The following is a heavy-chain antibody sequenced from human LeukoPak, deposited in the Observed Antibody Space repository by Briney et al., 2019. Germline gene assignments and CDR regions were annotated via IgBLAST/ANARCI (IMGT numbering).Heavy chain of an antibody. CDR2: FDPEDGHT. V-gene: IGHV1-24*01. J-gene: IGHJ4*02. Sequence: ASVKVSCKVSGYTLTELSMHWVRQAPGKGVEWMGGFDPEDGHTIYAQKFQGRVTMTEDTSTDTAYMELSSLRSEDTAVYYCATDVSYYYGSGSSPYLDYWGQGTLVTVSS. CDR1: GYTLTELS. CDR3: ATDVSYYYGSGSSPYLDY. D-gene: IGHD3-10*01.